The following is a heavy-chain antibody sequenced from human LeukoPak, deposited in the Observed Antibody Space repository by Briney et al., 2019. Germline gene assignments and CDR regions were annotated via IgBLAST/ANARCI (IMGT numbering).Heavy chain of an antibody. J-gene: IGHJ4*02. CDR3: ARDAGIAVAGTILDY. CDR1: GGSFSGYY. V-gene: IGHV4-34*01. D-gene: IGHD6-19*01. CDR2: INHSGST. Sequence: SETLSLTCAVYGGSFSGYYWSWIRQPPGKGLEWIGEINHSGSTNYNPSLKSRVTISVDTSKNQFSLKLSSVTAAGTAVYYCARDAGIAVAGTILDYWGQGTLVTVSS.